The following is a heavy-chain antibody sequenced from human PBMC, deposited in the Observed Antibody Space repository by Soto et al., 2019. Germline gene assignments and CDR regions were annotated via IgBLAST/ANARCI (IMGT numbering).Heavy chain of an antibody. J-gene: IGHJ6*02. V-gene: IGHV4-31*03. D-gene: IGHD6-13*01. Sequence: QVQLQESGPGLVKPSQTLSLTCNFSGASISSGGYYWSWIRQHPGKGLEWIGFIYYSGTTYSNPSLKSRVTIAIDTSRTFSSRRLSSVTAADTAVYYCARARYSSSWSVGMDVWGHGTTVTVSS. CDR1: GASISSGGYY. CDR3: ARARYSSSWSVGMDV. CDR2: IYYSGTT.